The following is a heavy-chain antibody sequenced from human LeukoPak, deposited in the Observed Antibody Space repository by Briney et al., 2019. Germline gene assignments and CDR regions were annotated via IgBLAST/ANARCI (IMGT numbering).Heavy chain of an antibody. CDR1: GGSISSYY. Sequence: SETLSLTCTVSGGSISSYYWSWIRQPPGKGLEWIGYIYYSGSTNYNPSLKSRVTISVDTSKNQFSLKLSSVTAADTAVYYCARRRRDGYNRPSFFDYWGQGTLVTVSS. V-gene: IGHV4-59*01. CDR3: ARRRRDGYNRPSFFDY. CDR2: IYYSGST. J-gene: IGHJ4*02. D-gene: IGHD5-12*01.